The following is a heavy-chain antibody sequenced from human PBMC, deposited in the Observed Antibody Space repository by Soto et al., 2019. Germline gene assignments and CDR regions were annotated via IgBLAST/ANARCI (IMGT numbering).Heavy chain of an antibody. Sequence: SETLSLTCTVSGGSISTYYWSWIRQPPGKGLEWIGYIYYSGSTNHNPSLKSRVSISVDTSKNQFSLKLSSVTAADTAVYYCARDRLANWFDPWGQGTLVTVSS. D-gene: IGHD3-9*01. CDR2: IYYSGST. V-gene: IGHV4-59*01. CDR1: GGSISTYY. CDR3: ARDRLANWFDP. J-gene: IGHJ5*02.